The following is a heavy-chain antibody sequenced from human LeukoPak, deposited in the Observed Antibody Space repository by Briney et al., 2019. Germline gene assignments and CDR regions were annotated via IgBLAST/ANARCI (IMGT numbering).Heavy chain of an antibody. CDR2: IYHSGST. CDR1: GYSISSGYY. Sequence: SETLSLTCAVSGYSISSGYYWGWIRQPPGKGLEWIGSIYHSGSTYYNPSLKSRVTISVDTSKNQFSLKLSCVTAADTVVYYCARTVAAAPAGIDYWGQGTLVTVSS. CDR3: ARTVAAAPAGIDY. J-gene: IGHJ4*02. V-gene: IGHV4-38-2*01. D-gene: IGHD6-13*01.